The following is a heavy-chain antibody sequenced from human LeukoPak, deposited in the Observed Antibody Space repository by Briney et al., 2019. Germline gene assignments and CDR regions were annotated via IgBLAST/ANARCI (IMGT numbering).Heavy chain of an antibody. Sequence: EASVKVSCKVSGYTLTELSMHWVRQAPGKGLEWMGGFDPEDGETIYAQKFQGRVTMTEDTSTDTAYMELSSLRSEDTAVYYCATELRYFDWLSPIDYWGQGTLVTVSS. CDR1: GYTLTELS. V-gene: IGHV1-24*01. CDR2: FDPEDGET. CDR3: ATELRYFDWLSPIDY. D-gene: IGHD3-9*01. J-gene: IGHJ4*02.